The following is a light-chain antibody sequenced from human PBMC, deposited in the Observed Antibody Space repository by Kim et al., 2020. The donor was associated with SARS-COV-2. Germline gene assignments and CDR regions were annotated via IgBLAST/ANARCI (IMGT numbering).Light chain of an antibody. CDR1: SRDVGTYDL. CDR2: EVS. Sequence: QSALTQPASVSGSPGQSITISCTGTSRDVGTYDLVSWYQHHPGKAPKLIIYEVSKWPSGVSNRFSGSKSGNTASLTTSGLQTEDEADYYCCSYAGNSTFVFGTGTKVTVL. CDR3: CSYAGNSTFV. V-gene: IGLV2-23*02. J-gene: IGLJ1*01.